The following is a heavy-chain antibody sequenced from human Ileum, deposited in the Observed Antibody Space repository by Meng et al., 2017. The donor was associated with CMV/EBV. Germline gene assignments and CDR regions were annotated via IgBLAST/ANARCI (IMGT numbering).Heavy chain of an antibody. CDR3: AKGATYYYDSSGYYSV. D-gene: IGHD3-22*01. CDR1: GFTFSSYA. J-gene: IGHJ6*02. V-gene: IGHV3-23*01. Sequence: GESLKISCAASGFTFSSYAMSWVRQAPGKGLEWVSAISGSGGSTYYADSVKGRFTISRDNSKNTLYLQMNSLRAEDTAVYYCAKGATYYYDSSGYYSVWGQGTTVTVYS. CDR2: ISGSGGST.